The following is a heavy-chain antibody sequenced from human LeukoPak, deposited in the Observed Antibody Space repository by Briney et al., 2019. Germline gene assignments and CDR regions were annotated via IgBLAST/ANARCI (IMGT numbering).Heavy chain of an antibody. CDR3: ARVSIAEDLDY. J-gene: IGHJ4*02. D-gene: IGHD6-6*01. V-gene: IGHV4-34*01. Sequence: SETLSLTCAVYGGSFSGYYWSWIRQPPGKGLEWIGEINHSGSTNYNPSLKSRVTISVDTSKNQFSLKLSSVTAADTAVYYCARVSIAEDLDYWGQGTLVTVSS. CDR1: GGSFSGYY. CDR2: INHSGST.